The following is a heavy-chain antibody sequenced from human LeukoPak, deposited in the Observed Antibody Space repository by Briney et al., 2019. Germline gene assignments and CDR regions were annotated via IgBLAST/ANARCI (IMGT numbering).Heavy chain of an antibody. Sequence: PGGSLRLSCAASGFTFSAHYMDWVRQAPGKGLEWVGRIREKVNSYTTVYAASVKGRFTISRDDSTNSVFLQMNSLKTEDTAVYYCAKAFCSKKQCTLDSWGQGTLVSVSS. V-gene: IGHV3-72*01. CDR2: IREKVNSYTT. D-gene: IGHD3-3*01. CDR1: GFTFSAHY. CDR3: AKAFCSKKQCTLDS. J-gene: IGHJ4*02.